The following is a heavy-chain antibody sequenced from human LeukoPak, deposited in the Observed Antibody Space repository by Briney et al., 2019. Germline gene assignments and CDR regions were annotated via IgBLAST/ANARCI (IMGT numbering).Heavy chain of an antibody. J-gene: IGHJ3*02. D-gene: IGHD3-10*01. V-gene: IGHV4-39*07. Sequence: SETLSLTCTVSGGSISSSSYYWGWIRQPPGKGLEWIGNIYYSGSTYYNPSLKSRLSISLDTSKNQFSLNLSSVTAADTAVFYCARLGVTQDAFDIWGQGTMVTVSS. CDR3: ARLGVTQDAFDI. CDR1: GGSISSSSYY. CDR2: IYYSGST.